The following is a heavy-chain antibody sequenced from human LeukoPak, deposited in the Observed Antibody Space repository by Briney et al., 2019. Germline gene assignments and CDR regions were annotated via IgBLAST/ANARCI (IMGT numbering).Heavy chain of an antibody. D-gene: IGHD3-9*01. CDR2: IYYSGST. Sequence: LRLSGAASGLTFSDYYMSWIRQAPGKGLEWIGYIYYSGSTNYNPSLKSRVTISVDTSKSQFSLKLSSVTAADTAVYYCARASPLNYDILTGYVYYFDYWGQGTLVTVSS. V-gene: IGHV4-59*01. CDR1: GLTFSDYY. CDR3: ARASPLNYDILTGYVYYFDY. J-gene: IGHJ4*02.